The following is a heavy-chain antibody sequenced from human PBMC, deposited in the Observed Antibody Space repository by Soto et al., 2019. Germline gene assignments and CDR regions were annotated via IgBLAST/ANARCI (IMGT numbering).Heavy chain of an antibody. CDR1: GFTFSHSA. CDR3: ARGSGDYVDY. J-gene: IGHJ4*02. D-gene: IGHD4-17*01. V-gene: IGHV1-58*02. CDR2: VVVGSGNT. Sequence: ASVKVSCKASGFTFSHSAMQWVRQARGQSLEWIGWVVVGSGNTNYAQKLQGRVTMTTDTSTSTAYMELRSLRSDDTAVYYCARGSGDYVDYWGQGTLVTVSS.